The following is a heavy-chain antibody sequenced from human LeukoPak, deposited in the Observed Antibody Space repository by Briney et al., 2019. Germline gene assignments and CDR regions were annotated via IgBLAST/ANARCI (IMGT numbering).Heavy chain of an antibody. Sequence: ASVKVSCKASVYPFIDYYLHWVRQAPGQGLEWMGWINPNSGGTNYAQKFQGRVTMTRDTSISTAYMELSRLTSDDTAVYYCARDPPIGGADVFDIWGQGTMVTVSS. D-gene: IGHD3-10*01. V-gene: IGHV1-2*02. CDR1: VYPFIDYY. CDR3: ARDPPIGGADVFDI. J-gene: IGHJ3*02. CDR2: INPNSGGT.